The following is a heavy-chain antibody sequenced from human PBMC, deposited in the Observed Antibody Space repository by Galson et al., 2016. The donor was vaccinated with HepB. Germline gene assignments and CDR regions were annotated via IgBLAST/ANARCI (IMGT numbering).Heavy chain of an antibody. CDR1: SGSSTAYF. CDR3: ASLSVSGEVVGVYDI. Sequence: ATLSLTCDVYSGSSTAYFWSWIRQFPQKGLEWIGEVNHSGSTNYHPSLKRRVTISEDTAKNQLSLHLSSLTAADTAVYYCASLSVSGEVVGVYDIWGQGTMVIVSS. CDR2: VNHSGST. D-gene: IGHD3-3*01. J-gene: IGHJ3*02. V-gene: IGHV4-34*01.